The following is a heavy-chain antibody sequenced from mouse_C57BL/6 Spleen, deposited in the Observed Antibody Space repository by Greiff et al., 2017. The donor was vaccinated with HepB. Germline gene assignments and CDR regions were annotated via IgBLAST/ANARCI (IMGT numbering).Heavy chain of an antibody. CDR1: GFTFSDYG. CDR2: ISSGSSTI. CDR3: ARRFGSSYVGAMDS. Sequence: EVQRVESGGGLVKPGGSLKLSCAASGFTFSDYGMHWVRQAPEKGLEWVAYISSGSSTIYYADTVKGRFTISRDNAKNTLFLQMTSLRSEDTAMYYCARRFGSSYVGAMDSWGQGTSVTVSS. V-gene: IGHV5-17*01. D-gene: IGHD1-1*01. J-gene: IGHJ4*01.